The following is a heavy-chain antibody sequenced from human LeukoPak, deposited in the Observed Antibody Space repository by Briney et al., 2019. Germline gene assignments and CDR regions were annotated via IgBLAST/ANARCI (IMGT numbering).Heavy chain of an antibody. CDR1: GGSIAVYY. CDR2: VYSSGVG. V-gene: IGHV4-4*07. CDR3: AREEFLHEIDSSGYFVY. Sequence: SETLSLTCTVSGGSIAVYYWNWIRQPAGQGLEWLGRVYSSGVGNYNPSLTSRVTMSVDTSKNQFSLKLTSLTAADTAVYYCAREEFLHEIDSSGYFVYWGQGTLVTVSS. D-gene: IGHD3-22*01. J-gene: IGHJ4*02.